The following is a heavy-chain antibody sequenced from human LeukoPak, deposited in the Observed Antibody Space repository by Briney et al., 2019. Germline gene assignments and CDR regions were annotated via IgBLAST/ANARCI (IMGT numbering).Heavy chain of an antibody. CDR3: AGRTVTTRGWFDP. J-gene: IGHJ5*02. V-gene: IGHV4-34*01. CDR2: INHSGST. CDR1: GGSFSGYY. D-gene: IGHD4-17*01. Sequence: PSETLSLTCAVYGGSFSGYYWSWIRQPPGKGLEWIGEINHSGSTNYNPSLKSRVTISVDTSKNQFSLKLSSVTAADTAVYYCAGRTVTTRGWFDPWGQGTLVTVSS.